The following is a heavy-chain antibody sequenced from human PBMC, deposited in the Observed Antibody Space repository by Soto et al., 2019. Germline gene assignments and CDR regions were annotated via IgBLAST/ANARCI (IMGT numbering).Heavy chain of an antibody. CDR2: IWYDGSNK. CDR1: GFTFSSYG. J-gene: IGHJ4*02. D-gene: IGHD6-13*01. V-gene: IGHV3-33*01. Sequence: ESGGGVVQPGRSLRLSCAASGFTFSSYGMHWVRQAPGKGLEWVAVIWYDGSNKYYADSVKGRFTISRDNSKNTLYLKMISLRAEDKAVYYCARSWVAAAGTFYWGQGTLVTVSS. CDR3: ARSWVAAAGTFY.